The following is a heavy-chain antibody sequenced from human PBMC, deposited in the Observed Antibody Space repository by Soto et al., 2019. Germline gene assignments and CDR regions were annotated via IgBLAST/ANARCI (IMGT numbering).Heavy chain of an antibody. CDR2: VHSTGNT. D-gene: IGHD5-12*01. V-gene: IGHV4-31*03. J-gene: IGHJ4*02. Sequence: QVQLRESGPGLVEPSQTLSLTCTASGDSINTFSYFWSWIRQHRQKGLEGIGYVHSTGNTYYNPYLESRVTISIDTSENKFSLDLDSLTAADTAVYYCARRGTYYFDYWGQGIRVTVSS. CDR1: GDSINTFSYF. CDR3: ARRGTYYFDY.